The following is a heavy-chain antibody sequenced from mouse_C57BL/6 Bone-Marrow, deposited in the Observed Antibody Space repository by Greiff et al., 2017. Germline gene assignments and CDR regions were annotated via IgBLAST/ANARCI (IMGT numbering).Heavy chain of an antibody. J-gene: IGHJ1*03. CDR2: INPYNGDT. CDR3: ARSGGYSPYWYFDV. V-gene: IGHV1-20*01. CDR1: GYSFTGYF. Sequence: VQLKESGPELVKPGDSVKISCKASGYSFTGYFMNWVMQSHGKSLEWIGRINPYNGDTFYNQKFKGKATLTVDKSSSTAHMELRSLTSEDSAVYYCARSGGYSPYWYFDVWGTGTTVTVSS. D-gene: IGHD2-3*01.